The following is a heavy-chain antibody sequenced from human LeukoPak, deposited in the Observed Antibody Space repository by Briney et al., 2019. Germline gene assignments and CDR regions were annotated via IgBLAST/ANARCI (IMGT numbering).Heavy chain of an antibody. V-gene: IGHV3-21*04. CDR3: AREGSYCSSTSCFSGWFDP. D-gene: IGHD2-2*01. CDR1: RFTLRSYS. Sequence: GGSLRLSCAASRFTLRSYSTHWVRQAPGKGLEWVSSIYTGSDYVYYADSVKGRFTISRDNAKNSLYLQFDSLRAEDTAVYYCAREGSYCSSTSCFSGWFDPWGQGTLVTVSS. CDR2: IYTGSDYV. J-gene: IGHJ5*02.